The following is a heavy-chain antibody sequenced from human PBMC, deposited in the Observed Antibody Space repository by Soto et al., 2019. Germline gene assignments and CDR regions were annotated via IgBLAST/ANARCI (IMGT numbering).Heavy chain of an antibody. V-gene: IGHV1-8*01. CDR3: ARGGFWSDT. J-gene: IGHJ4*02. Sequence: GASVKVSCKASGYTFTSYEINWARQATGQGLEWMGWMNPNSGNTAYAQKFQGRVTMTTNTSIGTGYMELSSLRSEDTAVYYCARGGFWSDTWGQGTPVTVSS. CDR1: GYTFTSYE. CDR2: MNPNSGNT. D-gene: IGHD3-3*01.